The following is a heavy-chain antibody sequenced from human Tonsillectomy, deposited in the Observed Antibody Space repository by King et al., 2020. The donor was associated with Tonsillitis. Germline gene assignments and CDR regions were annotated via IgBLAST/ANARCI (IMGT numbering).Heavy chain of an antibody. J-gene: IGHJ3*01. Sequence: VTLKESGPALVKPTQTLTLTCTFSGFSLSATAMRVSWIRQSPGKALEWLARIDWDDDKFYSPSLRSRLPISKDTSKSRVVLTLINVDPIDTATYYCARGYYYDRSGSYSLPAAFDFWGQGTTVTVSS. CDR3: ARGYYYDRSGSYSLPAAFDF. V-gene: IGHV2-70*04. CDR2: IDWDDDK. D-gene: IGHD3-22*01. CDR1: GFSLSATAMR.